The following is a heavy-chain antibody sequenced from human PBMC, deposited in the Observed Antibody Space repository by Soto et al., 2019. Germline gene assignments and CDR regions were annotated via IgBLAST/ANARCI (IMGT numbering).Heavy chain of an antibody. CDR3: ARAGPVPDY. J-gene: IGHJ4*02. D-gene: IGHD6-19*01. CDR1: GGYISSGGHS. Sequence: QLQLQESGSGLMKPSQTLSLTCAVSGGYISSGGHSWSWSRHTPGNGLEWIGYIAHSGSTYSSPSLKCRVTISVARSQNPFSLKLSSVTAADPSVYYCARAGPVPDYWGQGTLVTVSS. CDR2: IAHSGST. V-gene: IGHV4-30-2*01.